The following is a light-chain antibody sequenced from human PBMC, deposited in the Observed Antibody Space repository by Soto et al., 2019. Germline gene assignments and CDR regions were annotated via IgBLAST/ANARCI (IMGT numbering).Light chain of an antibody. V-gene: IGKV3-11*01. Sequence: EIVLTQSPATLSLSPGERATLSCRASQSVSSYLLWYQQKPGQTPRLLIYDASNRATGIPDRFSGSGSETDFTLTISSLEPEDFAVYYCQHRMNWPLTFGQGTRLE. CDR3: QHRMNWPLT. CDR1: QSVSSY. J-gene: IGKJ5*01. CDR2: DAS.